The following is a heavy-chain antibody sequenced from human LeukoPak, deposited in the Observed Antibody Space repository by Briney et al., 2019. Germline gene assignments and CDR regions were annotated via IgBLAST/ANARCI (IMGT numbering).Heavy chain of an antibody. V-gene: IGHV3-11*01. CDR1: GFTFSDYY. J-gene: IGHJ5*02. Sequence: GGSLRLSCAASGFTFSDYYMSWIRQAPGKGLEWVSYISSSGSTIYYADSVKGRFTISRDNAKNSLYLQMNSLRAEDTAVYYCARAFSSSWYVGDNWFDPWGQGTLVTVSS. D-gene: IGHD6-13*01. CDR3: ARAFSSSWYVGDNWFDP. CDR2: ISSSGSTI.